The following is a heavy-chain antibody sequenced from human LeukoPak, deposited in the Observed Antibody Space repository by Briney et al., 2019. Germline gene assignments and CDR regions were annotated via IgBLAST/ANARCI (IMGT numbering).Heavy chain of an antibody. CDR3: ARGDVVVVAAIITTRELDV. D-gene: IGHD2-15*01. CDR1: GGTFSSYA. Sequence: GASVKVSCKASGGTFSSYAISWVRQAPGQGLEWMGGIIPIFGTANYAQKFRGRVTITADESTSTAYMELSSLRSEDTAVYYCARGDVVVVAAIITTRELDVWGEGTTVTISS. J-gene: IGHJ6*04. V-gene: IGHV1-69*13. CDR2: IIPIFGTA.